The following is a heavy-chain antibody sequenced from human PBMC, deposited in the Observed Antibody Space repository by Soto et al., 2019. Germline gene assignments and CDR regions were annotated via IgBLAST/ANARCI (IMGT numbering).Heavy chain of an antibody. CDR3: ATTKGLKKYYGMDV. Sequence: SETLSLTCTVSYGSLRSYYWAWIRQPPGKGLEWIGYIYYSGSTNYNPSLKSRVIMSVDTSKNQFSLKLSSVSAADTAVYYCATTKGLKKYYGMDVWGQGTTVT. CDR2: IYYSGST. CDR1: YGSLRSYY. V-gene: IGHV4-59*08. J-gene: IGHJ6*02. D-gene: IGHD3-16*01.